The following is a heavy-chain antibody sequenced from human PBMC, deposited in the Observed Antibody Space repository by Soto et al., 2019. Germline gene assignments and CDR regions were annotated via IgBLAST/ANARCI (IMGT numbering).Heavy chain of an antibody. Sequence: GGSLRLSCAASGFTFDDYAMHWVRQAPGKGLEWVSGISWNSGSIGYADSVKGRFTISRDNAKNSLYLQMNSLRAEDTALYYCAKDHCSSTSCYDFDYWGQGTHGHRLL. V-gene: IGHV3-9*01. CDR3: AKDHCSSTSCYDFDY. J-gene: IGHJ4*02. CDR1: GFTFDDYA. CDR2: ISWNSGSI. D-gene: IGHD2-2*01.